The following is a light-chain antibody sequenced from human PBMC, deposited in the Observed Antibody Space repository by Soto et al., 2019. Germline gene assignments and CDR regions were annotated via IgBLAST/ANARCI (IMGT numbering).Light chain of an antibody. CDR2: KAS. CDR3: QQYNDNWT. Sequence: DIQMTQSPSTLSASVGDRVTITCRASQSISSWLAWYQQKPGKAPELLIYKASTLQSGVPSRFSGSGSGTKFTLAISSLQPDDSATYYCQQYNDNWTFGQGTKVDIK. CDR1: QSISSW. J-gene: IGKJ1*01. V-gene: IGKV1-5*03.